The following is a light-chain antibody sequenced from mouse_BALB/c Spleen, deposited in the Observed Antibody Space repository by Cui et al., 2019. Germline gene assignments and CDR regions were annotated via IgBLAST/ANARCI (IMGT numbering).Light chain of an antibody. CDR2: YAS. Sequence: DIQMTQSPSSLSAPLGERVTISCMTSQDISDYLNWYQQKPGETVKLLIYYASSLRSGVPSRFSGSGYGTDFALTISNMVQEDIANYYCQQSNTFPFTFGSGTKLEIK. J-gene: IGKJ4*01. CDR1: QDISDY. V-gene: IGKV10-96*01. CDR3: QQSNTFPFT.